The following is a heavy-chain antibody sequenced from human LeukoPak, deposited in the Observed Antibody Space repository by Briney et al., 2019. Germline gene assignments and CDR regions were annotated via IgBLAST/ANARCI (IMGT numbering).Heavy chain of an antibody. D-gene: IGHD1-26*01. Sequence: SVKVSCKASGGTFSSYAISWVRQAPGQGLEWMGRIIPILGIANFAQKFQGRVTITADKSTSTAYMELSSLRSEDTAVYYCARSPSVGAIDYWGQGTLVTVSS. CDR2: IIPILGIA. CDR1: GGTFSSYA. J-gene: IGHJ4*02. V-gene: IGHV1-69*04. CDR3: ARSPSVGAIDY.